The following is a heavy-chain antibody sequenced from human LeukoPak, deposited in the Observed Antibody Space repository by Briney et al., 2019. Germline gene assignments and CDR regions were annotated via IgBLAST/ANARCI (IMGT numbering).Heavy chain of an antibody. J-gene: IGHJ4*02. CDR3: ARGLRNTILGGDYY. D-gene: IGHD3-3*01. Sequence: GGSLRLSCAASGFTFSSYDMKWVRQAPGKGLEWVSHISSSGGNICYADSMKGRFTISRDNAKNSLYLRMNSLRAEDTAVYYCARGLRNTILGGDYYWGQGTLVTVSS. CDR1: GFTFSSYD. CDR2: ISSSGGNI. V-gene: IGHV3-48*03.